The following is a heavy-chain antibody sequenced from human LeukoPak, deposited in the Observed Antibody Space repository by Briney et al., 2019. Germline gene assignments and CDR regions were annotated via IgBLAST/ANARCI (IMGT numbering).Heavy chain of an antibody. CDR3: ARDSAYYGSGSSDY. CDR1: GYTFTSYG. CDR2: ISAYNGNT. V-gene: IGHV1-18*01. D-gene: IGHD3-10*01. J-gene: IGHJ4*02. Sequence: ASVKVSCKASGYTFTSYGISWVRQAPGQGLEWMGWISAYNGNTNYAQKLQGRVTMTTDTSTSTAYMELRSLRSDDTAVYYCARDSAYYGSGSSDYWGQGTLVTVSS.